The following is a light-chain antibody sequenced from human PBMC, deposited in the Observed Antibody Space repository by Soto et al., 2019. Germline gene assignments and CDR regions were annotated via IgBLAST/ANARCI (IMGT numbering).Light chain of an antibody. J-gene: IGLJ1*01. CDR2: DDD. V-gene: IGLV1-51*01. CDR1: SSNIGGNS. CDR3: GSWDSSLSAYV. Sequence: SVLTQPPSVSAAPGQRVTISCSGSSSNIGGNSVSWYQQVPGTAPKLLIYDDDKRPSAIPDRFSGSKSGTSATLGITGFQTGDEADHYCGSWDSSLSAYVFGTGTKVTVL.